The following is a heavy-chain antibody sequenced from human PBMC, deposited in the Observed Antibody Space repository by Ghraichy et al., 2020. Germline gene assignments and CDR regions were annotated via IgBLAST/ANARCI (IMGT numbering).Heavy chain of an antibody. CDR1: GFTFSSYA. D-gene: IGHD6-13*01. V-gene: IGHV3-30*04. Sequence: GGSLRLSCAASGFTFSSYAMHWVRQAPGKGLEWVAVISYDGSNKYYADSVKGRFTISRDNSKNTLYLQMNSLRAEDTAVYYCARDPGYSSSWYLFAYWGQGTLVTVSS. CDR3: ARDPGYSSSWYLFAY. CDR2: ISYDGSNK. J-gene: IGHJ4*02.